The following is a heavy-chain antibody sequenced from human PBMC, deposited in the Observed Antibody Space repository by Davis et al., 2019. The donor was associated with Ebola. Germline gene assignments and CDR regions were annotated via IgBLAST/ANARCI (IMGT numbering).Heavy chain of an antibody. CDR3: ARDPPNGLPVYYMDV. CDR1: GFTLNVHH. J-gene: IGHJ6*03. Sequence: GESLKISCVASGFTLNVHHMNWLRQAPGKVLEWVAHISTTGSTIYYADSVKGRFTISRGNANNSLYLQMNSLTVDDTAVYYCARDPPNGLPVYYMDVWGKGTTVTVSS. CDR2: ISTTGSTI. D-gene: IGHD4-11*01. V-gene: IGHV3-11*04.